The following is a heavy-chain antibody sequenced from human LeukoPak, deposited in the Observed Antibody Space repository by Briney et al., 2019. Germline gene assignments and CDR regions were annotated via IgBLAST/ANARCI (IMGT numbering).Heavy chain of an antibody. D-gene: IGHD2-15*01. V-gene: IGHV4-34*01. CDR1: GGSFSGYY. Sequence: PSETLSLTCAVYGGSFSGYYWSWIRQPPGKGLEWIGEINHSGSTNYNPSFKSRVTISVDTSKNQFSLKLSSVTAADTAVYYCARFACSGGSCYSASYYYYYYMDVWGKGTTVTISS. J-gene: IGHJ6*03. CDR3: ARFACSGGSCYSASYYYYYYMDV. CDR2: INHSGST.